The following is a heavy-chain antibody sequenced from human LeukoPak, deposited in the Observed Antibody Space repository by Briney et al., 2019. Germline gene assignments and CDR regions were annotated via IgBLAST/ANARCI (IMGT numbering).Heavy chain of an antibody. D-gene: IGHD3-9*01. V-gene: IGHV4-59*01. CDR1: GGSIRSYY. CDR2: IYYSGST. Sequence: SETLSLTCTVSGGSIRSYYWSWIRQPPGKGLEWIGYIYYSGSTNYNPSLKSRVTISVDTSKNQFSLKLSSVTATDTAVYYCATVGIYIDGHYYYYYMDVWGKGTTVTVSS. J-gene: IGHJ6*03. CDR3: ATVGIYIDGHYYYYYMDV.